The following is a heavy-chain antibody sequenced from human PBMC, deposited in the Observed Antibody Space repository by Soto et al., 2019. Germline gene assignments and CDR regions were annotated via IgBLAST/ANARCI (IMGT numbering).Heavy chain of an antibody. CDR2: INTGNGNT. D-gene: IGHD1-1*01. J-gene: IGHJ4*02. V-gene: IGHV1-3*04. CDR3: ARNEAPGGTRPALH. CDR1: GYSFTYFP. Sequence: QVQLVQSGAEVKKPGASVKISCKTSGYSFTYFPIHWVRQAPGQGLEWMGWINTGNGNTKYLQRFQRRVTITRDTSADTVYLELSSLTSADTGVYYCARNEAPGGTRPALHWGQGTLVTVSS.